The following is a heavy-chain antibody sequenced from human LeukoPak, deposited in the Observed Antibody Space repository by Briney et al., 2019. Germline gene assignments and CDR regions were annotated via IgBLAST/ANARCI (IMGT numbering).Heavy chain of an antibody. D-gene: IGHD1-14*01. Sequence: SETLSLTCTVSGGSIGSYYWSWIRQPPGKGLEWIGYIYYSGSTNYNPSLKSRVTISVDTSKNQFSLKLSSVTAADTAVYYCARGSKTVDYWGQGTLVTVSS. V-gene: IGHV4-59*01. CDR2: IYYSGST. J-gene: IGHJ4*02. CDR3: ARGSKTVDY. CDR1: GGSIGSYY.